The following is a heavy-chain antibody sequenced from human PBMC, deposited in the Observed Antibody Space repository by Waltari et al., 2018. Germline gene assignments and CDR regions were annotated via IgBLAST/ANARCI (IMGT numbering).Heavy chain of an antibody. V-gene: IGHV1-2*02. CDR3: ARDSDGSGYQLSTSLAV. CDR1: GYTFVDNY. Sequence: QVQLVQSEAEMKKPGASVKVSCKTSGYTFVDNYVHWVRQAPGHGLEWMGWINPNSGGTNYEQKFQGRVAMTRDTSATTSYMDLRSLRSEDTAFYYCARDSDGSGYQLSTSLAVWGQGTLVTVSS. J-gene: IGHJ3*01. D-gene: IGHD3-22*01. CDR2: INPNSGGT.